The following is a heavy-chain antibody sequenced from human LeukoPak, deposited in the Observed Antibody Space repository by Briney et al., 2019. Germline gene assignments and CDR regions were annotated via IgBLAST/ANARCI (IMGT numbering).Heavy chain of an antibody. Sequence: ASVKVSCKASGYTFTSYAMNWVRQAPGQGLEWMGWINTNTGNPTYAQGFTGRFVFSLDTSVSTAYLQISSLKAEDTAVYYCARDGGIVGATRVRDNWFDPWGQGTLVTVSS. V-gene: IGHV7-4-1*02. D-gene: IGHD1-26*01. J-gene: IGHJ5*02. CDR3: ARDGGIVGATRVRDNWFDP. CDR2: INTNTGNP. CDR1: GYTFTSYA.